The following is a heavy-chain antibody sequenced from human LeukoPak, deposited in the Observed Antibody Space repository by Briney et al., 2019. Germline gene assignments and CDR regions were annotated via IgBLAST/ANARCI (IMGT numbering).Heavy chain of an antibody. V-gene: IGHV3-30*02. Sequence: GGSLRLSCAASGFTFSSYGMHWVRQAPGKGLEWVAFIRYDGSNKYYADSVKGRFTISRDNSKNTLYLQMNSLRAEDTAVYYCATGMFATVTIMGYWGQGTLVTVSS. J-gene: IGHJ4*02. CDR2: IRYDGSNK. D-gene: IGHD4-17*01. CDR1: GFTFSSYG. CDR3: ATGMFATVTIMGY.